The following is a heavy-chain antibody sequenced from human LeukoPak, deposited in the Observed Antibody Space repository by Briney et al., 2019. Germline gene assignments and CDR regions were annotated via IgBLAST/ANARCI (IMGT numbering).Heavy chain of an antibody. J-gene: IGHJ4*02. V-gene: IGHV1-2*04. Sequence: GASVKVSCKASGYTFTGYYMHWVRQAPGQGLEWMGWINPNSGGTNYGQKFQGWVTMTRDTSISTAYMELSRLRSDDTAVYYCAREGYYDSSGPFDYWGQGTLVTVSS. D-gene: IGHD3-22*01. CDR3: AREGYYDSSGPFDY. CDR2: INPNSGGT. CDR1: GYTFTGYY.